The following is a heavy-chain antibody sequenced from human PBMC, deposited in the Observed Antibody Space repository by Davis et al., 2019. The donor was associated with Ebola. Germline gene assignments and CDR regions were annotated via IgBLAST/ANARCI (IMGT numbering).Heavy chain of an antibody. J-gene: IGHJ4*02. CDR1: EFTFSSYE. CDR2: ISGSGRT. CDR3: ARFGHGAY. D-gene: IGHD3-16*01. Sequence: ESLKISCAASEFTFSSYEMNWVRQPPGKGLEWIGFISGSGRTSYNPSLTSRITISADTSKNQFSLNLSSVTAADTAVYFCARFGHGAYWGQGTLVTVSS. V-gene: IGHV4-59*01.